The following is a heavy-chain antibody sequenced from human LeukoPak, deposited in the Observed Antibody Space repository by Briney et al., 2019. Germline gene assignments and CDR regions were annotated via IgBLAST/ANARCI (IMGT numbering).Heavy chain of an antibody. CDR3: AKARHCTTATCASAAFDA. J-gene: IGHJ3*01. V-gene: IGHV3-30-3*01. Sequence: GGSLRLSCAASGFTFNMHAMHWVRQAPGKGLEWVAVISNDGSDEYYAGSVRGRFPVSRDNFKNTVFLQMNSLRPEDTAVYYWAKARHCTTATCASAAFDAWGQGTMVTVSS. CDR1: GFTFNMHA. CDR2: ISNDGSDE. D-gene: IGHD6-6*01.